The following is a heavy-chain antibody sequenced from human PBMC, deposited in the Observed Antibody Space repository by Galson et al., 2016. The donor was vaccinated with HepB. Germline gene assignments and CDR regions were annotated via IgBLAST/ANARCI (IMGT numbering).Heavy chain of an antibody. V-gene: IGHV3-21*01. J-gene: IGHJ4*02. CDR1: GFTFSSYT. CDR3: ARGGATILRGEDLDY. Sequence: SLRLSCAASGFTFSSYTMNWVRQVPGKGLEWVSTISIGSPSYIYYADSVRGRFTISRDNAKNSLYLQMNRLRAEDTAVYYCARGGATILRGEDLDYWGQGTLVTVSS. CDR2: ISIGSPSYI. D-gene: IGHD5-12*01.